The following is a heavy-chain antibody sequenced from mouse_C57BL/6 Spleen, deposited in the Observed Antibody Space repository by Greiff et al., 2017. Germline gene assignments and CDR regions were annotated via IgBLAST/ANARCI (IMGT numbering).Heavy chain of an antibody. J-gene: IGHJ4*01. CDR2: IYPGSGST. CDR1: GYTFTSYW. CDR3: AGRGYYAMDY. V-gene: IGHV1-55*01. Sequence: QVQLQQPGAELVKPGASVKMSCKASGYTFTSYWITWVKQRPGQGLEWIGDIYPGSGSTNYNEKFKSKATLTVDKSSSTAYMQLSSLTSEDSAVYCCAGRGYYAMDYWGQGTSVTVSS.